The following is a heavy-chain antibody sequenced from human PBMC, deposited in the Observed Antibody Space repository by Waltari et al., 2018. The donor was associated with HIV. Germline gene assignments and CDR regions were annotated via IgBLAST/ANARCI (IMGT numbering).Heavy chain of an antibody. CDR1: GSSFSTSW. Sequence: EVQLVESGGGLVQPGESLRLSFTASGSSFSTSWMSWVRQSPGKGLEWVANMKEDGSEKRYADSVKGRFIISRDNAMNSLYLQMNNLRAEDTAVYYCATGFVPGYWGQGTLVTVSS. CDR3: ATGFVPGY. CDR2: MKEDGSEK. V-gene: IGHV3-7*01. D-gene: IGHD3-10*01. J-gene: IGHJ4*02.